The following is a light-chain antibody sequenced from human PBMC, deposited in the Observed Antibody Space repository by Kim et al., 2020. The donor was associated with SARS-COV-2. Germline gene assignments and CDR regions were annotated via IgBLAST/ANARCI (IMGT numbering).Light chain of an antibody. CDR3: QQLHRYPLT. CDR1: QDSTNN. CDR2: AAS. J-gene: IGKJ5*01. V-gene: IGKV1-9*01. Sequence: QLTQSPSSLSASVGDRVTITCRASQDSTNNLAWYQQKPGKAPNLLIYAASALHSGVPSRFSGSGFGTEFSLTISSLQPEDSATYYCQQLHRYPLTFGQGTRLE.